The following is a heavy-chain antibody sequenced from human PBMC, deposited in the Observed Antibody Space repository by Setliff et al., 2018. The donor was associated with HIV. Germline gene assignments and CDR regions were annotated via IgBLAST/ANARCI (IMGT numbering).Heavy chain of an antibody. J-gene: IGHJ2*01. CDR1: GDSIGDYY. CDR3: ARDWVTRSNYYGSGSPWYFDF. D-gene: IGHD3-10*01. V-gene: IGHV4-4*07. CDR2: VYASAYS. Sequence: KASETLSLTCTASGDSIGDYYWNWIRQPAGKGLEWIGPVYASAYSNYNPSLKSRVTMSVDTSQNQFSLKLRSVNAADTAVYYCARDWVTRSNYYGSGSPWYFDFWGRGILVTVSS.